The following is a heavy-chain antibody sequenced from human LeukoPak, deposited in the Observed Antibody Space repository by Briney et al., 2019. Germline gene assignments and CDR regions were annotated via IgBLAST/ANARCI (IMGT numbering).Heavy chain of an antibody. D-gene: IGHD3-10*01. V-gene: IGHV4-34*01. CDR1: GGSFSGYY. J-gene: IGHJ4*02. Sequence: PSETLSLTCAVYGGSFSGYYWSWIRQPPGKGLEWIGEINYSGSTNYNPSLKSRVTISVDTSKNQFSLKLSSVTAADTAVYYCARPFYYYGSGSYQNWGQGTLVTVSS. CDR3: ARPFYYYGSGSYQN. CDR2: INYSGST.